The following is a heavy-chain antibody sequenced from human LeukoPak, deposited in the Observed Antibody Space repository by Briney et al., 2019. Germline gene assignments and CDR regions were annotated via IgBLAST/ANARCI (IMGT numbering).Heavy chain of an antibody. CDR2: ISYDGSNK. CDR3: ARDLGYCSGGSCYSRALDY. CDR1: GFTFSSYA. D-gene: IGHD2-15*01. Sequence: PGRSLRLSCAASGFTFSSYAMHWVRQAPGRGLEWVAVISYDGSNKYYADSVKGRFTISRDNSKNTLYLQMNSLRAEDTAVYYCARDLGYCSGGSCYSRALDYWGQGTLVTVSS. J-gene: IGHJ4*02. V-gene: IGHV3-30*04.